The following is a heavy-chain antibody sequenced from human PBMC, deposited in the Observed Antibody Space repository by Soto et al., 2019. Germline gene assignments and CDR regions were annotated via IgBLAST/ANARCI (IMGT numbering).Heavy chain of an antibody. Sequence: SVKVSCKASGGTFSSYTISWVRQAPGQGLEWMGRIIPILGIANYAQKFQGRVTITADKSTSTAYMELSSLRSEDTAVYYCARGEGKWELLRAIDYWGQGTLVTVSS. CDR1: GGTFSSYT. V-gene: IGHV1-69*02. CDR2: IIPILGIA. CDR3: ARGEGKWELLRAIDY. D-gene: IGHD1-26*01. J-gene: IGHJ4*02.